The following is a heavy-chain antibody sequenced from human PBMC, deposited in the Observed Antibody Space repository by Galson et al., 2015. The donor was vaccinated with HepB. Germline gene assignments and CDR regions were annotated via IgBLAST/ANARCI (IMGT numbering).Heavy chain of an antibody. J-gene: IGHJ4*02. V-gene: IGHV1-46*01. CDR3: ARFSIAVAGQQTKGGFDY. CDR1: GYTFTSYY. CDR2: INPSGGST. D-gene: IGHD6-19*01. Sequence: SVKVSCKASGYTFTSYYMHWVRQAPGQGLEWMGIINPSGGSTSYAQKFQGRVTMTRDTSTSTVYMELSSLRSEDTAVYYCARFSIAVAGQQTKGGFDYWGQGTLVTVSS.